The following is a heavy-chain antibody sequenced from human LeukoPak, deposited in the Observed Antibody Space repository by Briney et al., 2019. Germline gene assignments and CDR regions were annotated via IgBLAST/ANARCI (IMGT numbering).Heavy chain of an antibody. CDR2: ISSRSSYI. CDR3: ASSYGGGDAIDV. V-gene: IGHV3-21*01. J-gene: IGHJ3*01. D-gene: IGHD4/OR15-4a*01. Sequence: GGSLRLSCAASGFTFSSYSMNWVRQAPGKGLEWVSSISSRSSYIYYADSVKGRFTISRDNAKNALFLQMNSLRDEDTALYYCASSYGGGDAIDVWGQGTMVTVSS. CDR1: GFTFSSYS.